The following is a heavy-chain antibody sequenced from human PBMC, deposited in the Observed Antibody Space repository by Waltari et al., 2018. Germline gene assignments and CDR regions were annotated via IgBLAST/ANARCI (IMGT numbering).Heavy chain of an antibody. J-gene: IGHJ4*02. CDR1: GYTLTELS. D-gene: IGHD3-10*01. V-gene: IGHV1-69*13. CDR2: IIPIFGTA. CDR3: AREAIWFRELL. Sequence: QVQLVQSGAEVKKPGASVKVSCKVSGYTLTELSMHWVRQAPGQGLEWMGRIIPIFGTANYAQKFQGRVTITADKSTSTAYMELSSLRSEDTAVYYCAREAIWFRELLWGQGTLVTVSS.